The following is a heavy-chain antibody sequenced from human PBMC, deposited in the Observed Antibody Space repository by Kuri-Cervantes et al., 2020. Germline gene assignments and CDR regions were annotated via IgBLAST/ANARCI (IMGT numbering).Heavy chain of an antibody. V-gene: IGHV1-8*02. CDR1: GYTFTSYG. CDR2: MNPNSGNT. J-gene: IGHJ3*02. CDR3: AAAYCSGGSCYGPHDAFDI. Sequence: ASVKVSCKASGYTFTSYGINWVRQATGQGLEWMGWMNPNSGNTGYAQKFQGRVTMTRNTSISTAYMELSSLRSEDTAVYYCAAAYCSGGSCYGPHDAFDIWGQGTMVTVSS. D-gene: IGHD2-15*01.